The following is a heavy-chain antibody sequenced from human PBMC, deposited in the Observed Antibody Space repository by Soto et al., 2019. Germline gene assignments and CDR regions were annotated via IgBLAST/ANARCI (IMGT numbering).Heavy chain of an antibody. J-gene: IGHJ2*01. D-gene: IGHD1-26*01. CDR2: IYYSGST. CDR3: ARRRATGGYWYFDL. V-gene: IGHV4-39*01. CDR1: GGSISSSSYY. Sequence: QLQLQESGPGLVKPSETLSLTCTVSGGSISSSSYYWGWIRQPPGKGLEWIGSIYYSGSTYYNPSLKSRVTISVDTSKNQFSLKLSSVTAADTAVYYCARRRATGGYWYFDLWGRGTLVTVSS.